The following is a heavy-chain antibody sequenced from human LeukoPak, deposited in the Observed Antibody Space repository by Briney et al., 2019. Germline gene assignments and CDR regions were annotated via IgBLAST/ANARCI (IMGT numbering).Heavy chain of an antibody. Sequence: ASVKVSCKASGYTFISYDINWVRQAPGQGLEWMGGIIPIFGTANYAQKFQGRVTITADESTSTAYMELSSLRSEDTAVYYCARDHPEPRARNWNYRSNWFDPWGQGTLVTVSP. CDR2: IIPIFGTA. V-gene: IGHV1-69*13. J-gene: IGHJ5*02. CDR3: ARDHPEPRARNWNYRSNWFDP. CDR1: GYTFISYD. D-gene: IGHD1-7*01.